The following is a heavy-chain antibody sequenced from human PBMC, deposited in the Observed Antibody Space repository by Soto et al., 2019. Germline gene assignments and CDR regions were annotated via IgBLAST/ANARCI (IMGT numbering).Heavy chain of an antibody. D-gene: IGHD2-2*01. CDR1: NGSFSVYY. J-gene: IGHJ3*02. CDR2: INHSGST. V-gene: IGHV4-34*01. CDR3: ERDSTRRGTCDI. Sequence: QVQLQQWGAGLLKPSETLYLTCAGYNGSFSVYYWTWIRQPPGKGLEWIGEINHSGSTNYNPSLQIRVTISVDTSKNQCSLKLSSVTAPDTAVYYCERDSTRRGTCDIWGQGTMVTVSS.